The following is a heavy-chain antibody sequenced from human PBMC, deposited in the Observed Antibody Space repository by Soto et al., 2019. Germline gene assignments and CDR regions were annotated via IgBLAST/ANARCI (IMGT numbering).Heavy chain of an antibody. V-gene: IGHV2-5*02. CDR3: AHRPRPNDYGAYFDY. J-gene: IGHJ4*02. CDR1: GFSLSTGGVG. Sequence: QITLKESGPTLVKPTQTLTLTCTFSGFSLSTGGVGVGWIRQPPGKALEWLALIYWDDDKRYSPSLKSRLTITKDTSKNQVVLTMTNMDPVDTATYYCAHRPRPNDYGAYFDYWGQGTLVTVSS. CDR2: IYWDDDK. D-gene: IGHD4-17*01.